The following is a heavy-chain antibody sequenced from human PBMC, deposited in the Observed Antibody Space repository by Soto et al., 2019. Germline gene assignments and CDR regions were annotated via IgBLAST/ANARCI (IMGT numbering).Heavy chain of an antibody. V-gene: IGHV1-69*06. Sequence: QVQLVQSGAEVKKPGSSVKVSCKASGGTFKTYVITWVRQAPGQGLEGMGGIIPLVGTANYAQKFQGRVTITAEKSTNIVYMELSSLRADDTAVYYCARDLVSIMTEAGRSGWFDPWGQGTLVTVSS. J-gene: IGHJ5*02. D-gene: IGHD3-16*01. CDR2: IIPLVGTA. CDR1: GGTFKTYV. CDR3: ARDLVSIMTEAGRSGWFDP.